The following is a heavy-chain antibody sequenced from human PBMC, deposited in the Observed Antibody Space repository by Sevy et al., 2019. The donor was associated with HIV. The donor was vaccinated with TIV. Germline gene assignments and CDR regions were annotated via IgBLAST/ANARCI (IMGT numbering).Heavy chain of an antibody. CDR3: AREGTKGVWFDP. Sequence: SETLSLTCTVSGGSINSGDYYWSWIRQHPEKGLEWIGYIFHTGSTYYNRSFKSRATISVDTSKKQFSLKLSLMTAADTAVYYCAREGTKGVWFDPWGQGTLVTVSS. V-gene: IGHV4-31*03. D-gene: IGHD3-16*01. J-gene: IGHJ5*02. CDR1: GGSINSGDYY. CDR2: IFHTGST.